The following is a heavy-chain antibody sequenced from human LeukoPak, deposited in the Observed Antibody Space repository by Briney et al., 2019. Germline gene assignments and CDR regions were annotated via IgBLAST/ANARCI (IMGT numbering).Heavy chain of an antibody. D-gene: IGHD5-12*01. Sequence: PGGSLRLSCAASGFTFSNAWMSWVRQAPGKGLEWVGRIKSKTDGGTTDYAAPVKGRFTISRDDSKNTLYLQMNSLKTEDTAVYYCTARGYDESYYFDYWGQGTLVTVSS. CDR1: GFTFSNAW. CDR2: IKSKTDGGTT. V-gene: IGHV3-15*01. J-gene: IGHJ4*02. CDR3: TARGYDESYYFDY.